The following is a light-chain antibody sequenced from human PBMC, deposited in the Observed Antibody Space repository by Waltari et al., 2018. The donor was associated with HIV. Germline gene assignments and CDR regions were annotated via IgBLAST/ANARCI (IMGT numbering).Light chain of an antibody. CDR3: QQYYADSFT. Sequence: IVTTQSPHSLAVALGERATISCTPSPNLLYTSNNKNYLAWYQQRPGEPPKLLIYWASIREAGVPDRFSGTGSGTDFTLTINSLQPDDVAVYFCQQYYADSFTFGQGTKLEIK. CDR2: WAS. J-gene: IGKJ2*01. V-gene: IGKV4-1*01. CDR1: PNLLYTSNNKNY.